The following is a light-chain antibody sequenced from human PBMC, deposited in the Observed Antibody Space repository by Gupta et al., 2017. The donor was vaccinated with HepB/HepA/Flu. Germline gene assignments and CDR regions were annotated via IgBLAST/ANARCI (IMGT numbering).Light chain of an antibody. J-gene: IGKJ1*01. CDR1: QSISSY. V-gene: IGKV1-39*01. Sequence: DIQLTQSPSSLSASVGDRVTITCRASQSISSYLNWYQQKPGKAPKLLIYAASSLQSGVPSRFSGSGSGTDFTLTISSLQPEDFATYYCQQCYSTPLTFGHGTKVEIK. CDR2: AAS. CDR3: QQCYSTPLT.